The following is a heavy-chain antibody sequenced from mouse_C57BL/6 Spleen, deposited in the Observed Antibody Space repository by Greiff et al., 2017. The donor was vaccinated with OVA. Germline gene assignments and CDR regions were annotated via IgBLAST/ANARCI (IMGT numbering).Heavy chain of an antibody. CDR1: GFTFSSYA. CDR2: ISDGGSYT. J-gene: IGHJ4*01. V-gene: IGHV5-4*01. CDR3: AREGGDYEYAMDY. Sequence: EVNVVESGGGLVKPGGSLKLSCAASGFTFSSYAMSWVRQTPEKRLEWVATISDGGSYTYYPDNVKGRFTISRDNAKNNLYRQMSHLKSEDTAIYYWAREGGDYEYAMDYWGQGTSVTVSS. D-gene: IGHD2-4*01.